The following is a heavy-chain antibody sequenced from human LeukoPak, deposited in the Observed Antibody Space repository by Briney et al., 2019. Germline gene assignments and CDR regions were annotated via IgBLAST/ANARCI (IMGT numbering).Heavy chain of an antibody. CDR2: ISSSSSYI. Sequence: GGSLRLSCAASGFTFRSYSMNWVRQAPGKGLEWVSSISSSSSYIYYADSVKGRFTISRDNAKNSLYLQMNSLRAEDTAVYYCARHRTVAIKSRDFSWGQGTLVTVSS. V-gene: IGHV3-21*01. J-gene: IGHJ5*02. CDR3: ARHRTVAIKSRDFS. CDR1: GFTFRSYS. D-gene: IGHD3/OR15-3a*01.